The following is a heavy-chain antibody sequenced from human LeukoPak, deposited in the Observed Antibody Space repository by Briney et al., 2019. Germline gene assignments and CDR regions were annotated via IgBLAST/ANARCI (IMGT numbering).Heavy chain of an antibody. Sequence: GGSLRLSCAVSGFSFSDHYLDWVRQTPGRGLEWVGRSRIKADGYITQYAASVKDRFTISRDESKDSLHLQMNSLKTEDTAVYNCVRGLNSFDLWGQGTPVTVSS. CDR3: VRGLNSFDL. CDR2: SRIKADGYIT. J-gene: IGHJ4*02. CDR1: GFSFSDHY. V-gene: IGHV3-72*01.